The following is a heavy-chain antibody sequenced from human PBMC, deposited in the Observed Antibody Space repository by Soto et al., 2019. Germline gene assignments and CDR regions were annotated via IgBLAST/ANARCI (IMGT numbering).Heavy chain of an antibody. D-gene: IGHD2-2*01. V-gene: IGHV1-18*01. CDR2: ISGFNVNT. Sequence: QVQLVQSGAEVKKTGASVKVSCKASGYTFSNYGISWVRQAPGQGPEWMGWISGFNVNTNYAQKFQGRVTMTTDTSTRRAYMELRSLRSDDTAVYYCARDTRYQLLSFDYWGQGTLVTVSS. CDR1: GYTFSNYG. CDR3: ARDTRYQLLSFDY. J-gene: IGHJ4*02.